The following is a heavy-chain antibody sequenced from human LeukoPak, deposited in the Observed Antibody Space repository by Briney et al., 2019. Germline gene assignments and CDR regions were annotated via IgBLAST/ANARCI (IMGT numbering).Heavy chain of an antibody. CDR1: GFTFSSYA. CDR3: AKGAADYYDSSGYYGIDY. CDR2: ISGSGGST. V-gene: IGHV3-23*01. D-gene: IGHD3-22*01. Sequence: LTGGSLRLSCAASGFTFSSYAMSWVRQAPGKGLEWVSAISGSGGSTYYADSVEGRFTISRDNSKNTLYLQMNSLRAEDTAVYYCAKGAADYYDSSGYYGIDYWGQGTLVTASS. J-gene: IGHJ4*02.